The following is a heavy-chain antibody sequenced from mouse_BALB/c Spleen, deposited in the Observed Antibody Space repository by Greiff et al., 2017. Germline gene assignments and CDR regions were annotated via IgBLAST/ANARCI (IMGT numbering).Heavy chain of an antibody. D-gene: IGHD2-14*01. V-gene: IGHV3-2*02. CDR3: AQYYRYDGSWFAY. Sequence: EVQRVESGPGLVKPSQSLSLTCTVTGYSITSDYAWNWIRQFPGNKLEWMGYISYSGSTSYNPSLKSRISITRDTSKNQFFLQLNSVTTEDTATYYCAQYYRYDGSWFAYWGQGTLVTVSA. CDR2: ISYSGST. J-gene: IGHJ3*01. CDR1: GYSITSDYA.